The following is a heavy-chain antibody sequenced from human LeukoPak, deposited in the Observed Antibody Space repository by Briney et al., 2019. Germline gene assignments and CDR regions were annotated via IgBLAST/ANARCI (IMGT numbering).Heavy chain of an antibody. D-gene: IGHD6-25*01. Sequence: GASVKVSCKASGGTFSSYAISWVRQAPGQGLEWMGRIIPILGIANYAQKFQGRVTITADKSTSTAYMELSSLRSEDTAVYYCARAEAAGDNRGGYYYFYMDVWGKGTTVTVSS. J-gene: IGHJ6*03. CDR1: GGTFSSYA. V-gene: IGHV1-69*04. CDR3: ARAEAAGDNRGGYYYFYMDV. CDR2: IIPILGIA.